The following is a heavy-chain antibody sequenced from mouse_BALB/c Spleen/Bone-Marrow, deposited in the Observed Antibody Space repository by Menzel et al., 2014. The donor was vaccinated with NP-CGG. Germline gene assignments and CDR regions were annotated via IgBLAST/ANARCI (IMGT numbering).Heavy chain of an antibody. CDR1: GFTFSSFG. Sequence: VKLVESGGSLVQPGGSRKLSCAASGFTFSSFGMHWVRQAPEKGLEWVAYISSGSSTIYYADTVKGRFTISRDNPKNTLFLQMTSLRSEDTAMYYCARSLLLRPDYWGQGTTLTVSS. CDR3: ARSLLLRPDY. CDR2: ISSGSSTI. D-gene: IGHD1-1*01. J-gene: IGHJ2*01. V-gene: IGHV5-17*02.